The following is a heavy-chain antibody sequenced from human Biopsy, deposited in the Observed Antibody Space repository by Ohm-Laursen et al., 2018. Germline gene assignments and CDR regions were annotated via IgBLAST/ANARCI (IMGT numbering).Heavy chain of an antibody. Sequence: PSDTLSPTCTVSGGSISSGGSYWSWIRQRPGKGLEWIGYIFNGANTYYNPSLKNLITISGDTSKNQFSLKLNSVTAADTAVYYCARGDYFDSNGYFWFDPWGQGTLVTVSS. CDR1: GGSISSGGSY. V-gene: IGHV4-31*01. CDR2: IFNGANT. CDR3: ARGDYFDSNGYFWFDP. D-gene: IGHD3-22*01. J-gene: IGHJ5*02.